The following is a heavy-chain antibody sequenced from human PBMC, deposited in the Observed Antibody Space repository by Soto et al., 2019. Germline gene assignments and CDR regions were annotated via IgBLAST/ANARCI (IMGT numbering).Heavy chain of an antibody. CDR3: ARVDEMATITGSFDY. V-gene: IGHV1-69*13. CDR2: IIPIFGTA. J-gene: IGHJ4*02. Sequence: SVKVSCKASGGTFSSYAISWVRQAPGQGLEWMGGIIPIFGTANYAQKFQGRVTITADESTSTAYMELSSLRSEDTAVYYCARVDEMATITGSFDYRGQGTLVTVSS. D-gene: IGHD5-12*01. CDR1: GGTFSSYA.